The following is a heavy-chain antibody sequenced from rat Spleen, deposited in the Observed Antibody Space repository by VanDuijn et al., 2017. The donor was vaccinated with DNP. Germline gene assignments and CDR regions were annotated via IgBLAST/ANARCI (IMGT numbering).Heavy chain of an antibody. V-gene: IGHV5-7*01. J-gene: IGHJ2*01. CDR2: IIYDGSST. CDR3: ARHELSHGPFDY. CDR1: GFTFSDYS. Sequence: EVQLVESGGGLVQPGRSLKLSCAASGFTFSDYSMAWVRQAPKKGLEWVATIIYDGSSTYYGDSVKGRFTISRDNAKSTLYLQMDSLRSEDTATYYCARHELSHGPFDYWGQGVMVTVSS.